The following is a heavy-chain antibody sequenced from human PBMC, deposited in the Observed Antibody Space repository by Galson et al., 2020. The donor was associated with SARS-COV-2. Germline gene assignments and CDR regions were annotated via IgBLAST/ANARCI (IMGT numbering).Heavy chain of an antibody. CDR1: GGSISTSSDY. J-gene: IGHJ6*03. Sequence: AETLSLTCTVSGGSISTSSDYWGWIRQHPGKGREWIGTISYTGSTYYNPSLKSRVFISVDTSKNQFSLTLSSVTAADTGVYYCARRKYYNYYMDVWGKGTTVTISS. V-gene: IGHV4-39*01. CDR3: ARRKYYNYYMDV. CDR2: ISYTGST.